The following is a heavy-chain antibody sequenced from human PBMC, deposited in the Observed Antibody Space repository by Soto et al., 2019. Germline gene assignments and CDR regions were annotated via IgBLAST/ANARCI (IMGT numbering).Heavy chain of an antibody. CDR3: AREYYGLLTGYYTDY. CDR1: GFPFSSYW. V-gene: IGHV3-74*01. J-gene: IGHJ4*02. Sequence: EVQLVESGGDLVQRGGSLRLSCAASGFPFSSYWMHWVRHTPGKGLDWVARISGDGVTTYYADSVTGRFTVSRDNAKNTPSLQISGLRAEDTAVYYCAREYYGLLTGYYTDYWGQGTLVSVSS. D-gene: IGHD3-9*01. CDR2: ISGDGVTT.